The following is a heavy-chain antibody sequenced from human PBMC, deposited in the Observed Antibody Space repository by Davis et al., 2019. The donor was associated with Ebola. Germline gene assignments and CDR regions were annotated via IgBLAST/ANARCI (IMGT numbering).Heavy chain of an antibody. D-gene: IGHD3-3*01. CDR3: ARQGWSGYSLRHWLDP. J-gene: IGHJ5*02. CDR1: GGSFSNYY. Sequence: MPGGSLRLSCAVYGGSFSNYYWGWIRQPPRKGLEWIGSIYYSGITYYNPSLKSRVTISVDTSKNQFSLKLRSVIAADTAVYYCARQGWSGYSLRHWLDPWGRGTLVTVSS. CDR2: IYYSGIT. V-gene: IGHV4-39*01.